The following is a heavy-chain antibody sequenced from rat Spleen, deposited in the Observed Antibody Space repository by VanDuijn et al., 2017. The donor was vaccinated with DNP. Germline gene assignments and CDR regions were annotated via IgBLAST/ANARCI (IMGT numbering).Heavy chain of an antibody. CDR2: ISYYGGNT. CDR1: GFTLSDFP. J-gene: IGHJ3*01. D-gene: IGHD1-10*01. V-gene: IGHV5-46*01. CDR3: ARPYYNNHGGFAY. Sequence: ELQLVESGGGLVQPGRSMKLSCVASGFTLSDFPVAWVRQAPTKGLEWVAYISYYGGNTYYGDSVKGRFTISRDIAKSTLYLQMNSLGAEDMATYYCARPYYNNHGGFAYWGQGTLVTVSS.